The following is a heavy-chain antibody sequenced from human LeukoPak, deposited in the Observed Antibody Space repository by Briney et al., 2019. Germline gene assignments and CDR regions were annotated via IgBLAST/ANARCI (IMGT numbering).Heavy chain of an antibody. V-gene: IGHV1-3*01. J-gene: IGHJ4*02. CDR3: ARYYYDSSGYYPVFDY. D-gene: IGHD3-22*01. Sequence: ASVKVSCKASGYTFTSYAMHWVRQAPGQRLEWMGWINAGNGNTKYSQKFQGRVTITRDTSASTAYMELSSLRSEDTAVYYCARYYYDSSGYYPVFDYWGQGTLVTVSS. CDR2: INAGNGNT. CDR1: GYTFTSYA.